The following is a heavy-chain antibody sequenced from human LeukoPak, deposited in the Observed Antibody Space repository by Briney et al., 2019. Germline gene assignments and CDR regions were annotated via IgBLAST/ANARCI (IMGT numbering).Heavy chain of an antibody. CDR1: GGTFSSYA. D-gene: IGHD3-3*01. J-gene: IGHJ4*02. Sequence: ASVKVSCKASGGTFSSYAISWVRQAPGQGLEWMGGIIPMFGTANYAQNFQGRVTITADESTSTAYMELSRLRSEDTAVYYCTRGGRLMLRFLECLVQWGQGSLVTVSS. CDR2: IIPMFGTA. CDR3: TRGGRLMLRFLECLVQ. V-gene: IGHV1-69*13.